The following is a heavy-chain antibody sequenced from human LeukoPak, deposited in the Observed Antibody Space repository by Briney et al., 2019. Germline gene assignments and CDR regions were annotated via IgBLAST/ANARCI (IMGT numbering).Heavy chain of an antibody. D-gene: IGHD4-17*01. CDR3: ATRVGDYASRYFHH. Sequence: ASVKVSCKASGYTFTGYYMHWVRQAPGQGLEWMGWINPNSGETNYAQKFQGRVTMTRDTSISTAYMELTRLTSDDTAVYHCATRVGDYASRYFHHWGQGTLVTVSS. CDR1: GYTFTGYY. J-gene: IGHJ1*01. V-gene: IGHV1-2*02. CDR2: INPNSGET.